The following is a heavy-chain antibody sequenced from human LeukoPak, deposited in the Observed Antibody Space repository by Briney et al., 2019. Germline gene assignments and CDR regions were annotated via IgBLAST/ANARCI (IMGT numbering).Heavy chain of an antibody. D-gene: IGHD6-6*01. CDR1: GFTFSSYA. V-gene: IGHV3-23*01. CDR3: AKDPLRSIVARPLNYMDV. Sequence: GGSLRLSCAASGFTFSSYAMSWVRQAPGKGLEWVSAISGSGGSTYYADSVKGRFTISRDNSKNTLYLQMNSLRAEDTAVYYCAKDPLRSIVARPLNYMDVWGKGTTVTVSS. J-gene: IGHJ6*03. CDR2: ISGSGGST.